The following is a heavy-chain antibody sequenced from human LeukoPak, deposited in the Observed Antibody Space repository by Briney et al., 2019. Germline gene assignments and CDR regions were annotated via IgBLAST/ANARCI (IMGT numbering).Heavy chain of an antibody. CDR1: GYSFTNYW. V-gene: IGHV5-51*01. CDR3: ARRSSCSSTSCYAD. CDR2: IYPGDSDT. Sequence: GESLKISCKGSGYSFTNYWIGWLRQMPGKGLAWMGIIYPGDSDTRYSPSFQGQVTISADESISTAYLQWSSLKASDTAMYYCARRSSCSSTSCYADWGQGTLVTVSS. J-gene: IGHJ4*02. D-gene: IGHD2-2*01.